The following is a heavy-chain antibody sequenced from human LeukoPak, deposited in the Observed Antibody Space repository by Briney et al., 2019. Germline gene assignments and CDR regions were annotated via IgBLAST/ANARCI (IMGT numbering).Heavy chain of an antibody. CDR3: ARAPSSWMFDP. CDR2: IYYSGST. CDR1: GGSISSYY. J-gene: IGHJ5*02. V-gene: IGHV4-59*01. D-gene: IGHD6-13*01. Sequence: SETLSLICTVSGGSISSYYWSWIRQPPGKGLEWIGYIYYSGSTNYNPSLKSRVTISVDTSKNQFSLKLSSVTAADTAVYYCARAPSSWMFDPWGQGTLVTVSS.